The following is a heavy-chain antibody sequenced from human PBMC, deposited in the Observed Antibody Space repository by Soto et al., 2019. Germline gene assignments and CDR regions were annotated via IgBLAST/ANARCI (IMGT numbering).Heavy chain of an antibody. D-gene: IGHD1-26*01. CDR3: AKDSWRIVGTTGRFDY. CDR1: GFTFSNYA. Sequence: EVQLLESGGGLVQPGGSLRLSCSASGFTFSNYAMSWVRQAPGKGLEWVSAISGSGAGTYYADSVTGRFTISRDNYKNTLYLQMNILRAEDTAVYYCAKDSWRIVGTTGRFDYWGQGTLVTVSS. V-gene: IGHV3-23*01. CDR2: ISGSGAGT. J-gene: IGHJ4*02.